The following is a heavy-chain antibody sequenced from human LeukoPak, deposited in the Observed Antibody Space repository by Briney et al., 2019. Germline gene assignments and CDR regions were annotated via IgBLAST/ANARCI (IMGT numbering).Heavy chain of an antibody. CDR1: GFTFSSST. Sequence: GGSLRLSCVASGFTFSSSTIHWVRQAPGKGQEWVAVISYDGSNKYYADSVKGRFTISRDNSKNTLYLQMNSLRAEDAAMYYCARDQSSGWGFDYWGQGTLVTVSS. CDR3: ARDQSSGWGFDY. CDR2: ISYDGSNK. V-gene: IGHV3-30*04. D-gene: IGHD6-25*01. J-gene: IGHJ4*02.